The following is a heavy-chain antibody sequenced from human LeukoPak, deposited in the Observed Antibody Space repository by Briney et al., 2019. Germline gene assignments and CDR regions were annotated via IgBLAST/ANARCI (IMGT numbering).Heavy chain of an antibody. CDR1: GFHFSSHA. J-gene: IGHJ4*02. CDR2: ITAGGDNI. V-gene: IGHV3-23*01. CDR3: AYYDSSGYYYGRLRY. D-gene: IGHD3-22*01. Sequence: GSLRLSCAASGFHFSSHAMTWVRQTPTKGLEWVSSITAGGDNIQYADSVKGRFTISRDNSKNTLFLQMNSLRAEDTAIYFCAYYDSSGYYYGRLRYWGQGTPVTVSS.